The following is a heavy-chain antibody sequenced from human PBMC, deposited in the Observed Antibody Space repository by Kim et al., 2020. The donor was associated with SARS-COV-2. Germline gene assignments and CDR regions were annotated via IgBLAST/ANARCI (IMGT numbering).Heavy chain of an antibody. CDR2: IQHDGSNK. J-gene: IGHJ3*02. V-gene: IGHV3-33*08. CDR1: GFTFSSYY. Sequence: GGSLRLSCAASGFTFSSYYMSWVRQAPGKGLEWVAVIQHDGSNKYSEASMKGCFIITSNTSKNTLYQQMNSMRAEATAVYYCTSGRGTMVRGGDHDAVV. CDR3: TSGRGTMVRGGDHDAVV. D-gene: IGHD3-10*01.